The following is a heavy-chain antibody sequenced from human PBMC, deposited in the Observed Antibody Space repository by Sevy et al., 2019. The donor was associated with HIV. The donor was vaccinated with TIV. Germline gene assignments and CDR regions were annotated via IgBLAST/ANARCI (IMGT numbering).Heavy chain of an antibody. D-gene: IGHD6-13*01. CDR1: GYTFTSYG. V-gene: IGHV1-18*01. J-gene: IGHJ6*02. CDR3: ARGLSPYSSSWYLRYGMDV. CDR2: ISAYNGNT. Sequence: ASVEVSCKASGYTFTSYGISWVRQAPGQGLEWMGWISAYNGNTNYGQKLQGRVTMTTDTSTSTAYMELRSQRSDDTAVYYGARGLSPYSSSWYLRYGMDVWGQGTTVTVSS.